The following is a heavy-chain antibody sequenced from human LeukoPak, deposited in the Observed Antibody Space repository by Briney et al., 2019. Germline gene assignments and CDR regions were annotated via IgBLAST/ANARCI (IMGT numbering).Heavy chain of an antibody. Sequence: ASVKVSCKVSGYTLTELSMHWVRQAPGKGLEWMGGFDPEDDETIYAQKFQGRVTMTEDTSTDTAYMELSSLRSEDTAVYYCATERYDILTGSNYYYYGMDVWGQGTMVTVSS. V-gene: IGHV1-24*01. CDR3: ATERYDILTGSNYYYYGMDV. J-gene: IGHJ6*02. CDR2: FDPEDDET. CDR1: GYTLTELS. D-gene: IGHD3-9*01.